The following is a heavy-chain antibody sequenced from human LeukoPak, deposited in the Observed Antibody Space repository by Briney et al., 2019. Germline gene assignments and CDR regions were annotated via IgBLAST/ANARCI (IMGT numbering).Heavy chain of an antibody. D-gene: IGHD2-8*02. V-gene: IGHV3-21*01. J-gene: IGHJ4*02. CDR2: ISSSSTFI. CDR3: AGGDTGRFDH. Sequence: VGSLRLSCASSGFTFSTYSMNWVRQAPGKGLEWVSSISSSSTFIYYADSVKGRFTISRDNAKNSLHLQMNSLRAEDTAMYYCAGGDTGRFDHWGQGTLVTVSS. CDR1: GFTFSTYS.